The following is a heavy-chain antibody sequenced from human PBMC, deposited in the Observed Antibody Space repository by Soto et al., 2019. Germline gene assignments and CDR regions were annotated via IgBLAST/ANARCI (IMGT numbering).Heavy chain of an antibody. D-gene: IGHD3-3*01. CDR1: VYTFTSYG. CDR2: ISAYNGNT. J-gene: IGHJ6*03. V-gene: IGHV1-18*01. Sequence: GASVKVSCKASVYTFTSYGISWVRQAPGQGLEWMGWISAYNGNTNYAQKLQGRVTMTTDTSTSTAYMELRSLRSDDTAVYYCARVDYYDFWSGSFPYMDVWGKGTTVTVSS. CDR3: ARVDYYDFWSGSFPYMDV.